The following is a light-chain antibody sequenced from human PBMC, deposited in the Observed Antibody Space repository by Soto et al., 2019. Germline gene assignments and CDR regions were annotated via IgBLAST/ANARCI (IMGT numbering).Light chain of an antibody. V-gene: IGKV3-20*01. CDR2: GAS. CDR1: KSVSSSY. J-gene: IGKJ4*01. Sequence: EIVLTQSPGTLSLSPGERATLSCRASKSVSSSYLAGYQQKPGQAPRLLIYGASSRATGIPDRFSGSGSGTDLSLTISRLEPEGFAVYYCQQYGSSFLTCGGGTKVEIK. CDR3: QQYGSSFLT.